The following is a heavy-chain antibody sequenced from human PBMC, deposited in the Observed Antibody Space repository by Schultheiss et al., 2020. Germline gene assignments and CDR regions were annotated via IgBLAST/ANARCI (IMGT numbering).Heavy chain of an antibody. V-gene: IGHV4-59*01. CDR1: GGSISSYY. CDR2: IYYSGST. J-gene: IGHJ4*02. CDR3: ARFGYSGYRGFDY. D-gene: IGHD5-12*01. Sequence: SETLSLTCTVSGGSISSYYWSWIRQPPGKGLEWIGYIYYSGSTNYNPSLKSRVTISVDTSKNQFSLKLSSVTAADTAVYYCARFGYSGYRGFDYWGQGTLVTVSS.